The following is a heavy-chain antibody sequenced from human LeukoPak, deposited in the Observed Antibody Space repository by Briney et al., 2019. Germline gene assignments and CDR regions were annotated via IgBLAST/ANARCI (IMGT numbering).Heavy chain of an antibody. D-gene: IGHD3-3*01. CDR1: GFTFSGYS. CDR2: ISTRRSYI. J-gene: IGHJ4*02. CDR3: ARSARLMKGVVEVPALDD. Sequence: GGSLRLSCAASGFTFSGYSMNWGRQAPGEGLEWVSSISTRRSYIYYADSIKGGVTISRDNARKSLYMQIKRVRADDTAVYYCARSARLMKGVVEVPALDDWGQGTLVTVSS. V-gene: IGHV3-21*01.